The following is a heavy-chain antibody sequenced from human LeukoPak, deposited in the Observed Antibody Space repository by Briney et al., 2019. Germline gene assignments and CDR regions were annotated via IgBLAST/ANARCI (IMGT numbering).Heavy chain of an antibody. CDR2: ISSDGSST. V-gene: IGHV3-74*03. Sequence: GGSLRLSCTASGFTFRNHWMHWVRQTPGKGLVWVSRISSDGSSTTYADSVKGRFTISRDNAKNTLYLRMNNLRAEDTAMYYCARDQRVTGRPDIDYWGQGALVIVSS. J-gene: IGHJ4*02. CDR1: GFTFRNHW. CDR3: ARDQRVTGRPDIDY. D-gene: IGHD6-6*01.